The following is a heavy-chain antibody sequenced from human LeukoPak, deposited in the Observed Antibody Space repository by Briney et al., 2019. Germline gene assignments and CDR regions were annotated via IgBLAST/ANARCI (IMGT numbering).Heavy chain of an antibody. J-gene: IGHJ4*02. CDR2: LSGSGANT. CDR1: GFIFSAYA. CDR3: AKARTQWLAPRQFDY. V-gene: IGHV3-23*01. D-gene: IGHD6-19*01. Sequence: GGSLRLSCSASGFIFSAYAMSWVRRTPGKGLEWVSSLSGSGANTYYADSAKGRFSISGDTSKNTLYLVMTSLRVDDTAVYYCAKARTQWLAPRQFDYWGPGTLVTVSS.